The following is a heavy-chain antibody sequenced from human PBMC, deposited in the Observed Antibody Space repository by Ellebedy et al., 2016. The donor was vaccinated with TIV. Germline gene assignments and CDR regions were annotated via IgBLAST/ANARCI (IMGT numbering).Heavy chain of an antibody. CDR1: GGTFSSYA. D-gene: IGHD5-24*01. V-gene: IGHV1-69*13. CDR2: IIPIFGTA. CDR3: ARDGGDGYNLAYFDY. Sequence: SVKVSCXASGGTFSSYAISWVRQAPGQGLEWMGGIIPIFGTANYAQKFQGRVTITADESTSTAYMELSSLRSEDTAVYYCARDGGDGYNLAYFDYWGQGTLVTVSS. J-gene: IGHJ4*02.